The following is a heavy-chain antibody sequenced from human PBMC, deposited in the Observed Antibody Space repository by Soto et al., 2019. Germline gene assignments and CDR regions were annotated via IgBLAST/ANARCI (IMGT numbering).Heavy chain of an antibody. V-gene: IGHV1-69*13. Sequence: ASVKVSCKASGGTFSSYAISWVRQAPGQGLEWMGGIIPIFGTANYAQKFQGRVTITADESTSTTYMELSSLRSEDTAVYYCARDAAARPFDVYYGMDVWGQGTTVTVSS. J-gene: IGHJ6*02. D-gene: IGHD6-6*01. CDR3: ARDAAARPFDVYYGMDV. CDR1: GGTFSSYA. CDR2: IIPIFGTA.